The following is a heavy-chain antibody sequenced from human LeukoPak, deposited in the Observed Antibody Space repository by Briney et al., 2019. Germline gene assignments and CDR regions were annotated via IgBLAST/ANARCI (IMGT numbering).Heavy chain of an antibody. V-gene: IGHV3-7*03. CDR1: GFTFGDYW. D-gene: IGHD2-15*01. CDR3: ARGGSRTCSTCYSDASDV. J-gene: IGHJ3*01. Sequence: PGVSLRLSCAASGFTFGDYWVNWVPQAPGKGLEWVAIIKQDESERYLVSSVKGRFTISRDDAKNSVYLQLNSLRAEDTAVYYCARGGSRTCSTCYSDASDVWGQGTMVTVSA. CDR2: IKQDESER.